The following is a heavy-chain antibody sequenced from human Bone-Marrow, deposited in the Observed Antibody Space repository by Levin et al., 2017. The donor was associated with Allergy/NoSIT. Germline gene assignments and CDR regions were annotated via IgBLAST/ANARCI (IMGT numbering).Heavy chain of an antibody. D-gene: IGHD6-13*01. CDR3: ARATRSSLIYYFDY. J-gene: IGHJ4*02. CDR1: GDSISRFY. CDR2: GYYSGST. Sequence: SQTLSLPCTVSGDSISRFYWSWIRQPPGGGLEWIGNGYYSGSTNYNPSLKSRVTILVDTSKNQLSLKLSSVTAADTAVYYCARATRSSLIYYFDYWGQGTLVTVSS. V-gene: IGHV4-59*01.